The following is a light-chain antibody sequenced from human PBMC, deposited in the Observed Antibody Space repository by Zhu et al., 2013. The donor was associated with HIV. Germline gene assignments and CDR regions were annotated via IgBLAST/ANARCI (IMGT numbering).Light chain of an antibody. V-gene: IGKV4-1*01. CDR3: QQYFSRTIT. J-gene: IGKJ4*01. Sequence: DIVMTQSPDSLAVSLGERATINCKSSLNILSSSNNKNYLAWYQQKPGQPPKLLINWASIREYGVPDRFSGSGSGTDFTLTISSLQAEDVAVYSCQQYFSRTITFGGGTKVEIK. CDR1: LNILSSSNNKNY. CDR2: WAS.